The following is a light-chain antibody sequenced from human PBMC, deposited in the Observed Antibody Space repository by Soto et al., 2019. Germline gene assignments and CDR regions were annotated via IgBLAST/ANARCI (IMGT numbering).Light chain of an antibody. J-gene: IGLJ2*01. CDR3: QSYDSSLSAWRV. Sequence: QSVLTQPPSVSGAPGQRVTISCTGSSSNIGAGYDVHWYQQLPGTAPKLLIYGNSNRPSGVPDRFSGSKSGTSASLAITGLQAEDEADYHCQSYDSSLSAWRVFGGGTKLTVL. V-gene: IGLV1-40*01. CDR1: SSNIGAGYD. CDR2: GNS.